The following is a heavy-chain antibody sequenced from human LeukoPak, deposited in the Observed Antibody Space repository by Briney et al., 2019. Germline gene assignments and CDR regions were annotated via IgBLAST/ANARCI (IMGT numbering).Heavy chain of an antibody. CDR1: GFTFSSYS. J-gene: IGHJ4*02. V-gene: IGHV3-21*01. D-gene: IGHD3-22*01. CDR2: ISSSSSYI. CDR3: ASSRLVVGIDY. Sequence: PGGSLRLSCAASGFTFSSYSMNWVRQAPGKGLEWVSSISSSSSYIYYADSVKGRFTISRGNAKNSLYLQMNSLRAEDTAVYYCASSRLVVGIDYWGQGTLVTVSS.